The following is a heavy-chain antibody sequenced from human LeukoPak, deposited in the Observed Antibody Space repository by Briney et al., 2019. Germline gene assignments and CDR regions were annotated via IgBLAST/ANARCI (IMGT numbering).Heavy chain of an antibody. Sequence: PSETLSLTCTVSGGSISSCGYYWSWIRQHPGKGLEWIGYIYYSGSTYYNPSLKSRVTISVDTSKNQFSLKLSSVTAADTAVYYCARVDGATTRAFDIWGQGTMVTVSS. J-gene: IGHJ3*02. V-gene: IGHV4-31*03. CDR1: GGSISSCGYY. CDR2: IYYSGST. CDR3: ARVDGATTRAFDI. D-gene: IGHD1-26*01.